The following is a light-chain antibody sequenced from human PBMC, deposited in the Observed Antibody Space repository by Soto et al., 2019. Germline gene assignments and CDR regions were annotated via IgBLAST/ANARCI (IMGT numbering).Light chain of an antibody. Sequence: DIQMTQSPSSLSASVTDRVTITCRASEAINNNVNWYQQKLGKDPELLIYRASPLQSGVPSRFSGSGSGTDFTITKSSLEHECFRTYYCQQSYGTPYTFGQGTKLDIK. J-gene: IGKJ2*01. CDR1: EAINNN. CDR2: RAS. V-gene: IGKV1-39*01. CDR3: QQSYGTPYT.